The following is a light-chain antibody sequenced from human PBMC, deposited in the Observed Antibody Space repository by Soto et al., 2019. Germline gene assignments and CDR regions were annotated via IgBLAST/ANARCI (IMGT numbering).Light chain of an antibody. CDR2: EGS. V-gene: IGLV2-23*01. CDR3: CSYAGSFTWV. Sequence: QSALTQPASVSGSPGQSITISCTGTSSDVGSYNLVSWYQQHPGKAPKLMIYEGSKRPSGVSNRFSGSKSGNTASLTISGPQAEDEADYYCCSYAGSFTWVFGGGTKLTVL. CDR1: SSDVGSYNL. J-gene: IGLJ3*02.